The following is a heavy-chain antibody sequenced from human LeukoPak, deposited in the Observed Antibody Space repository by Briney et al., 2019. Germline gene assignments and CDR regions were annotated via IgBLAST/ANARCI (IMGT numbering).Heavy chain of an antibody. CDR1: GVTLSDHH. Sequence: GGSLRLSCAASGVTLSDHHMDWVRQAPGKGLERVGRTRDKTRGYTTEYAASVKGRLTISRDDSQTSLYLQMNSLKTEDTAVYFCARDGGEGDNSAFDIWGQGTVVTVSS. CDR2: TRDKTRGYTT. CDR3: ARDGGEGDNSAFDI. J-gene: IGHJ3*02. V-gene: IGHV3-72*01. D-gene: IGHD3-16*01.